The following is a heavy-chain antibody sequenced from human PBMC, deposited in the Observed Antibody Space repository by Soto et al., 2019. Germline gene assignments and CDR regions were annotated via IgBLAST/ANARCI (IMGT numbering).Heavy chain of an antibody. J-gene: IGHJ6*02. D-gene: IGHD1-26*01. Sequence: ASVKVSCKASGGTFSSYAISWVRQAPGQGLEWMEGIIPIFGTANYAQKFQGRVTITADESTSTAYMELSSLRSEDTAVYYCAIEGYSGYYRGRIVGYYYGMDVWGQGTTVTVSS. CDR3: AIEGYSGYYRGRIVGYYYGMDV. CDR2: IIPIFGTA. V-gene: IGHV1-69*13. CDR1: GGTFSSYA.